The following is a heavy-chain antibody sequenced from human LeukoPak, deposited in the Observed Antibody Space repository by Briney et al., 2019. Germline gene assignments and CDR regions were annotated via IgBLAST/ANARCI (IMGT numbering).Heavy chain of an antibody. V-gene: IGHV1-46*03. J-gene: IGHJ4*02. D-gene: IGHD3-22*01. CDR2: IKPSGGST. Sequence: ASVKVSYKASGYTFTSYYMHWVRQAPGQGLEWMEIIKPSGGSTSYAQKFQGRVTMTRDTSTSTVYMELSSLRSEDTAVYYCARDRGYDYYDSSGYYPKDYFDYWGQGTLVTVSS. CDR1: GYTFTSYY. CDR3: ARDRGYDYYDSSGYYPKDYFDY.